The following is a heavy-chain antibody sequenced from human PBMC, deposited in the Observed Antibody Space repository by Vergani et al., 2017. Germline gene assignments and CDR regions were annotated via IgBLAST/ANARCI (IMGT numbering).Heavy chain of an antibody. CDR2: ISNDGSNK. CDR3: ARGRPNWFDP. D-gene: IGHD1-1*01. CDR1: GFTFSSYA. Sequence: QVQLVESGGGVVQPGRSLRLSCAASGFTFSSYAMHWVRQAPGKGLEWVAVISNDGSNKYYADSVKGRFTISRDNAKNSLYLQMNSLRAEDTAVYYCARGRPNWFDPWGQGTLVSVSS. V-gene: IGHV3-30-3*01. J-gene: IGHJ5*02.